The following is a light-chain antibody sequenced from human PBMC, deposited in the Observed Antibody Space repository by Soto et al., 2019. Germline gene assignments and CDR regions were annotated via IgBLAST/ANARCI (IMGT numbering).Light chain of an antibody. J-gene: IGKJ1*01. CDR3: MQSLQTPRT. CDR1: QSLLGSGGHNY. Sequence: DIVLTQSPLFLPVTPGEPASLSCRSSQSLLGSGGHNYLDWYVQQPGQSPQFVIFLGSHRPSGVPDWFSGSRSGTDLTLKISSVEAEEIGVYFCMQSLQTPRTFGQGNRVYI. CDR2: LGS. V-gene: IGKV2-28*01.